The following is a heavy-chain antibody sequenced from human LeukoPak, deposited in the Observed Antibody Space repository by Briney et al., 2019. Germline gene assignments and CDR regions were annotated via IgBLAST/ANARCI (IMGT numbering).Heavy chain of an antibody. CDR1: GFSFSSYG. J-gene: IGHJ3*02. Sequence: PGGSLRLSCAASGFSFSSYGMHWVRQAPGKGLEWVAVIWYDGSKKYYADSVKGRFTISRDNAKNSLYLQMNSLRAEDTAVYYCARDKARQYTAAFDIWGQGTMVTVSS. D-gene: IGHD4-11*01. V-gene: IGHV3-33*01. CDR3: ARDKARQYTAAFDI. CDR2: IWYDGSKK.